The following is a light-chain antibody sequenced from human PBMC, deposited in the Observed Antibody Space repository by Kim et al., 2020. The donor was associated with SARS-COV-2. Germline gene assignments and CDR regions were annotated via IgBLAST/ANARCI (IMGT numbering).Light chain of an antibody. J-gene: IGLJ3*02. Sequence: QSALTQPASVSGSPGQSITISCTGTSSNVGGYNYVSWYQQHPGKAPKLMIYDVGTRPSGVSDRFSGSKSGNTASLTISFLQTEDEADYYCSSYTTTTSRVFGGGTQLTVL. CDR1: SSNVGGYNY. CDR3: SSYTTTTSRV. V-gene: IGLV2-14*03. CDR2: DVG.